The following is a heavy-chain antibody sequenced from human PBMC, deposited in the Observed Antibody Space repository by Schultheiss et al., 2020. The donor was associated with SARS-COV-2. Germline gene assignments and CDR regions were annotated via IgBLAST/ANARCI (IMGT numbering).Heavy chain of an antibody. J-gene: IGHJ4*02. V-gene: IGHV3-33*08. CDR2: IWYDGSNK. CDR3: TTASAVAGTDY. CDR1: GFTFSSYA. D-gene: IGHD6-19*01. Sequence: GESLKISCAASGFTFSSYAMSWVRQAPGKGLEWVAVIWYDGSNKYYADSVKGRFTISRDNSKNTLYLQMNSLKTEDTAVYYCTTASAVAGTDYWGQGTLVTVSS.